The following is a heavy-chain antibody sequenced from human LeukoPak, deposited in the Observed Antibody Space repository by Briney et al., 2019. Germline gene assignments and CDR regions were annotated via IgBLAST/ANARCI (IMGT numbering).Heavy chain of an antibody. D-gene: IGHD6-13*01. V-gene: IGHV3-53*01. CDR3: ARGPLYSSSGYYFDY. CDR2: IYSGGST. CDR1: GFTVSSNY. Sequence: GGSLRLSCAASGFTVSSNYMNWVRQAPGKGLEWVSIIYSGGSTYYADSVKGRFTISRDNSKNTLYLQMNSLRAEDTAVYYCARGPLYSSSGYYFDYWGQGTLVTVSS. J-gene: IGHJ4*02.